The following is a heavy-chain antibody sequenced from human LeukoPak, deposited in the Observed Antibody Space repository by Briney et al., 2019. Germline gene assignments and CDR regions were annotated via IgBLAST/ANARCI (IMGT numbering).Heavy chain of an antibody. D-gene: IGHD6-19*01. CDR2: ISWNSGSI. CDR3: ARVRAVAGTWDAFDI. J-gene: IGHJ3*02. Sequence: GRSLRLSCAASGITFHDYAMHWVRQAPGKGLEWVSGISWNSGSIGYADSVKGRFTISRDNAKNSLYLQMNSPRAEDMALYYCARVRAVAGTWDAFDIWGQGTMVTVSS. CDR1: GITFHDYA. V-gene: IGHV3-9*03.